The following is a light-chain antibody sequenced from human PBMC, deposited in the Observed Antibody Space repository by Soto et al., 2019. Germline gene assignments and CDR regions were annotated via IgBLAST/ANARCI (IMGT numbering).Light chain of an antibody. V-gene: IGKV3-20*01. Sequence: EIWMTQYPGTLSLSPGETATLSCRAGKSVSSKYVAWFHQKTGKAPRLLIYGASSRATGVPDRLSASGYGTDLTITISRMEPEDFEVYYCQQYGRSTFTFGPGTKVDIK. CDR3: QQYGRSTFT. J-gene: IGKJ3*01. CDR1: KSVSSKY. CDR2: GAS.